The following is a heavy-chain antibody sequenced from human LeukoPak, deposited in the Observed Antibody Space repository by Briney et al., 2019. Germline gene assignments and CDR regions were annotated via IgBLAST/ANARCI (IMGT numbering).Heavy chain of an antibody. V-gene: IGHV4-34*01. Sequence: SETLSLTCAVYGGSFSGYYWSWIRQPPGKGLEWIGEINHSGSTNYNPSLKSRVTISVDTSKNQFSLKLSSVTAADTAVYYCARGFIVVVPAAIFWFDPWGQGTLVIVSS. D-gene: IGHD2-2*02. CDR3: ARGFIVVVPAAIFWFDP. J-gene: IGHJ5*02. CDR1: GGSFSGYY. CDR2: INHSGST.